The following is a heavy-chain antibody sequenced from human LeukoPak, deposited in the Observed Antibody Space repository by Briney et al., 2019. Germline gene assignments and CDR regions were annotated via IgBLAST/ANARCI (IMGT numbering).Heavy chain of an antibody. Sequence: ASVKVSCKASGYTFTSYDINWVRQATGQGLEWMGWMNPNSGNTGYAQKFQGRVTMTRNTSISTAYMELSSLTSEDTAVYYCARAPPYGDYENYYYYMDVWGKGTTVTVSS. D-gene: IGHD4-17*01. CDR1: GYTFTSYD. CDR3: ARAPPYGDYENYYYYMDV. CDR2: MNPNSGNT. V-gene: IGHV1-8*01. J-gene: IGHJ6*03.